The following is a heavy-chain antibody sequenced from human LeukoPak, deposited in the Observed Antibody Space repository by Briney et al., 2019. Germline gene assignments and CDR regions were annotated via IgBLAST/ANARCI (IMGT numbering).Heavy chain of an antibody. CDR1: GFSVSNNY. CDR2: IYSGGST. J-gene: IGHJ1*01. D-gene: IGHD2-15*01. V-gene: IGHV3-66*01. CDR3: ASDSYSPEYFQH. Sequence: GGSLRLSCAAPGFSVSNNYMSWVRQAPGKGLEWVSVIYSGGSTFYADSVKGRFTISRDNSKNTLYLQMNSLRAEDTAVYYCASDSYSPEYFQHWGQGTLVTVSS.